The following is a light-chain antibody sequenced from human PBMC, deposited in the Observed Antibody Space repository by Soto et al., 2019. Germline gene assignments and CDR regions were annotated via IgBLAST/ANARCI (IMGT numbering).Light chain of an antibody. CDR3: QQYNALWYT. Sequence: DIQMTQSPATLSASLGDRVTITCRASQTINRWLAWYQQKPRKAPKLLIYDGSILQSGVPSRFSGSGSGTEFTLTISSLQPDDVATYYCQQYNALWYTFGQGTKV. V-gene: IGKV1-5*01. CDR1: QTINRW. CDR2: DGS. J-gene: IGKJ2*01.